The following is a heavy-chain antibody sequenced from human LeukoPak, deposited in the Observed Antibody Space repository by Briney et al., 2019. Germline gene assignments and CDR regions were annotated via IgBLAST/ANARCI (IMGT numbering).Heavy chain of an antibody. Sequence: ASVKVSCKASGYTFTSYYINWVRQAPGQGLEWMGIINPSGGSTSYAQKFQGRVTMTRDTSTSTVYMELSSLRSEDTAVYYYCTGHSISYSYGNFDYWGQGTLVTVSS. J-gene: IGHJ4*02. CDR1: GYTFTSYY. CDR2: INPSGGST. V-gene: IGHV1-46*01. CDR3: CTGHSISYSYGNFDY. D-gene: IGHD2/OR15-2a*01.